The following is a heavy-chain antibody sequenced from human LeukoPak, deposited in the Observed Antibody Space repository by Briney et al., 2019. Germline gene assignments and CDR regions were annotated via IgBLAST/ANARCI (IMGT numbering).Heavy chain of an antibody. V-gene: IGHV3-23*01. J-gene: IGHJ4*02. CDR1: GFSFNNYA. CDR3: GGGDYYDSSGFYYPHPPFDY. Sequence: GGSQRLSCIVSGFSFNNYAMSWVRQAPGKGLEWVSSISGSGGTTSYTDSVKGRFTIARDNSKDTLYLHMNGLRAEDTAVYYCGGGDYYDSSGFYYPHPPFDYWGQGTMVTVSS. CDR2: ISGSGGTT. D-gene: IGHD3-22*01.